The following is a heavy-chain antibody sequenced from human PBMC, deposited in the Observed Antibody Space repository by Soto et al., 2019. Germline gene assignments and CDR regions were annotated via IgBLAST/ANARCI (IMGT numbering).Heavy chain of an antibody. V-gene: IGHV3-11*06. D-gene: IGHD1-26*01. CDR1: GFTFSDYY. CDR2: ISSSSSYT. J-gene: IGHJ6*02. Sequence: GGSLRLSCAASGFTFSDYYMSWIRQAPGKGLEWVSYISSSSSYTNYADSVKGRFTISRDNAKNSLYLQINSLRAEDTAVYYCARALTLLAYGMDVWGQGTTVTVSS. CDR3: ARALTLLAYGMDV.